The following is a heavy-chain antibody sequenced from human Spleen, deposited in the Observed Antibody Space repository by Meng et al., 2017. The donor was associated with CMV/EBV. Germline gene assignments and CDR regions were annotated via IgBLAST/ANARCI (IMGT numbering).Heavy chain of an antibody. J-gene: IGHJ5*02. Sequence: ASVKVSCKASGYTFTSYGISWVRQAPGQGLEWMGWISAYNGNTNYAQKLQGRVTMTTDTSTSTAYMELRSLRSDDTAVYYCARTEGLGATPSPWFDPWGQGTLVTVSS. CDR3: ARTEGLGATPSPWFDP. D-gene: IGHD1-26*01. V-gene: IGHV1-18*01. CDR1: GYTFTSYG. CDR2: ISAYNGNT.